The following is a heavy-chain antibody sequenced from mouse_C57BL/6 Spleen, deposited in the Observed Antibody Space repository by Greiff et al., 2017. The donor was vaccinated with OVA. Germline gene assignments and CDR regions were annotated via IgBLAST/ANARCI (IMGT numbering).Heavy chain of an antibody. CDR3: ARGDYYGSSSFDY. D-gene: IGHD1-1*01. J-gene: IGHJ2*01. V-gene: IGHV1-18*01. Sequence: VQLKESGPELVKPGASVKIPCKASGYTFTDYNMDWVKQSHGKSLEWIGDINPNNGGTIYNQKFKGKATLTLDKSSSTAYMELRSLTSEDTAVYYCARGDYYGSSSFDYWGQGTTLTVSS. CDR1: GYTFTDYN. CDR2: INPNNGGT.